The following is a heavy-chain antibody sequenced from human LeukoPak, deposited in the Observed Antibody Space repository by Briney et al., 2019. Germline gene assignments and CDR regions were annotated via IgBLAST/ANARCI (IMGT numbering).Heavy chain of an antibody. Sequence: SDTLSLTCPVSGRSISSYYWSWIRQPAGKGLEWIGRIYISGSTNYNPSLKSRFTMSVATSKNHFSLKLSSLTAADTAVYYCARFHCGCGGDCYFDYWGQGTLVTVSS. V-gene: IGHV4-4*07. J-gene: IGHJ4*02. CDR1: GRSISSYY. D-gene: IGHD2-21*02. CDR3: ARFHCGCGGDCYFDY. CDR2: IYISGST.